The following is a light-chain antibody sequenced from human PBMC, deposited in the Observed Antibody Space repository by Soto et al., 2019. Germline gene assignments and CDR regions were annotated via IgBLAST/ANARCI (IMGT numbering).Light chain of an antibody. Sequence: QSALTQPASLSGSPGQSITISCTGATSDFINYNYVSWYQHHPGKAPQLLIYEVNNRPSGVSSRFSGSKSDNTASLTISGLQAEDEAYYYRSSYTVSTDVVFGGGTKLTV. CDR3: SSYTVSTDVV. CDR2: EVN. CDR1: TSDFINYNY. J-gene: IGLJ2*01. V-gene: IGLV2-14*01.